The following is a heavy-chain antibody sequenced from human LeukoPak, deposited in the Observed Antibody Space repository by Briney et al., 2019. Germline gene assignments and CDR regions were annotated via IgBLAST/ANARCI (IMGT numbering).Heavy chain of an antibody. D-gene: IGHD2-15*01. CDR3: ARIVVVVAAGPYNWFDP. CDR1: GGSISSSSYY. Sequence: PSETLSLTCTVSGGSISSSSYYWGWLRQPPGKGLEWIGSIYYSGSTYYNPSLKSPVTISVDTSKNQFSLKLSSVTAADTAVYYCARIVVVVAAGPYNWFDPWGQGTLVTVSS. CDR2: IYYSGST. J-gene: IGHJ5*02. V-gene: IGHV4-39*01.